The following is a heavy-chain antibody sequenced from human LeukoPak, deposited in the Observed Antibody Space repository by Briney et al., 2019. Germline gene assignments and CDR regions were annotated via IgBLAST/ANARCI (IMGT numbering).Heavy chain of an antibody. CDR2: IIPIFGTA. CDR3: ARFANYYDSSGYGIYYFDY. V-gene: IGHV1-69*05. CDR1: GGTFSSYA. J-gene: IGHJ4*02. Sequence: SVKVSCKASGGTFSSYAISWVRQAPGQGLEWMGGIIPIFGTANYAQKFQGRVTITTDESTSTAYMELSSLRSEDTAVYYCARFANYYDSSGYGIYYFDYWGQGTLVTVSS. D-gene: IGHD3-22*01.